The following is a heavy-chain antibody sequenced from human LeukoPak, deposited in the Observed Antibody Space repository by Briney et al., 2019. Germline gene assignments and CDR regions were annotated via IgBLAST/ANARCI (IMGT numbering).Heavy chain of an antibody. D-gene: IGHD2-21*02. CDR2: IYYSGST. J-gene: IGHJ4*02. CDR3: ARTAYCGGDCYAPPYFDY. CDR1: GGSISSSSYY. V-gene: IGHV4-39*07. Sequence: SETLSLTCTVSGGSISSSSYYWGWIRQPPGKGPEWIGSIYYSGSTYYNPSLKSRVTISVDTSKNQFSLKLSSVTAADTAVYYCARTAYCGGDCYAPPYFDYWGQGTLVTVPS.